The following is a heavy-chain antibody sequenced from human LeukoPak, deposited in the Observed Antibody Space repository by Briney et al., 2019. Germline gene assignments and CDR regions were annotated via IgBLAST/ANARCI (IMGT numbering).Heavy chain of an antibody. D-gene: IGHD4/OR15-4a*01. J-gene: IGHJ6*03. CDR3: ATGAAGSGYYYYMDV. V-gene: IGHV1-2*02. CDR1: GYTFTGYY. Sequence: GASVKVSCKASGYTFTGYYMHWVRQAPGQGLEWMGWINPNSGGTNYAQKFQGRVTMTRDTSISTAYMELSRLRSDDTAVYYCATGAAGSGYYYYMDVWGKGTTVTISS. CDR2: INPNSGGT.